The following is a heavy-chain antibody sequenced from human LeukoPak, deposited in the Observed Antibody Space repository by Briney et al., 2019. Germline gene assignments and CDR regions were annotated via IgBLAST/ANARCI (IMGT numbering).Heavy chain of an antibody. V-gene: IGHV3-30*02. J-gene: IGHJ4*02. CDR1: GFTFSSYG. D-gene: IGHD2-2*01. CDR3: AKDQCTRTSCDGYPGY. CDR2: IHFDGSTK. Sequence: PGGSLRLSCAASGFTFSSYGMHWVRQAPGKGREGVAFIHFDGSTKYSEDSVKGRFTISRDNSKNTLYLQMNSLRPEDTAVYYCAKDQCTRTSCDGYPGYWGQGSLVTVSS.